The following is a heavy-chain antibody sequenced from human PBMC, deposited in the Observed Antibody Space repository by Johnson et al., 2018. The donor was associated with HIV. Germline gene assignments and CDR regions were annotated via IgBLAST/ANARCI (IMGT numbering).Heavy chain of an antibody. J-gene: IGHJ3*02. CDR2: IKSKTDGGTT. CDR3: TTDRGADTLVPQRPRYAFDI. CDR1: GFTFTNAW. V-gene: IGHV3-15*01. D-gene: IGHD3-10*01. Sequence: EVQLVESGGGVVRPGGSLRVSCAASGFTFTNAWMSWVRQAPGKGLEWVGRIKSKTDGGTTDYAAPVKGRFTISRDDSKNTLYLQMDSLKTEDTAVYYCTTDRGADTLVPQRPRYAFDIWGQGTMVTVSS.